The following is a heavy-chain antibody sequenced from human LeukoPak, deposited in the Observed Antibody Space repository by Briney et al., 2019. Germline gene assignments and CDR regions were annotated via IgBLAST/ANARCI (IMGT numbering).Heavy chain of an antibody. Sequence: PGGSLRLSCAASGFTFSSYGMSWVRQAPGKGLEWVSAISGSGGSTYYADSVKGRFTISRDNSKNTLYLQMNSLRAEDTAVYYCAKGDGNDYSNAPDYWGQGTLVTVSS. J-gene: IGHJ4*02. V-gene: IGHV3-23*01. CDR3: AKGDGNDYSNAPDY. CDR2: ISGSGGST. D-gene: IGHD4-11*01. CDR1: GFTFSSYG.